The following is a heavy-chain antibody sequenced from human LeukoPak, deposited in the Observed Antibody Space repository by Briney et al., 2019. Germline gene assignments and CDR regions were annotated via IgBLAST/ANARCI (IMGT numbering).Heavy chain of an antibody. CDR2: INHSGST. D-gene: IGHD5-18*01. J-gene: IGHJ4*02. CDR1: GGSFSGYY. CDR3: ARGGEGYGYVDY. Sequence: PSEILSLTCAVYGGSFSGYYWSWIRQPPGKGLEWIGEINHSGSTNYNPSLKSRVTISVDTSKNQFSLKLSSVTAADTAVYYCARGGEGYGYVDYWGQGTLVTVSS. V-gene: IGHV4-34*01.